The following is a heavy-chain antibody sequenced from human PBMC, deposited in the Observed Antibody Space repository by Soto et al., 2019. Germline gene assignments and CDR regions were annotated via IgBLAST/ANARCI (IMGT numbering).Heavy chain of an antibody. D-gene: IGHD1-26*01. V-gene: IGHV3-23*01. CDR2: ISGSGGST. J-gene: IGHJ4*02. CDR3: ARRGSGSYYDY. Sequence: EVQLLESGGGLVQPGGSLRLSCAASGFTFSSYAMRWVRQAPVKGLEWVSAISGSGGSTYYADSVKGRFTISRDNSKNTLYLQMTSLGAGDTAVYYCARRGSGSYYDYWGQGTLVTVSS. CDR1: GFTFSSYA.